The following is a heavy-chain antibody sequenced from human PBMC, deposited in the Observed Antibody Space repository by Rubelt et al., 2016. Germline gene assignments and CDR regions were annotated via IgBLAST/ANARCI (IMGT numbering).Heavy chain of an antibody. Sequence: QVQLQESGPGLVKPSETLSLTCTVSGYSINNGYYWGWIRQPPGKGLEWIASFFHDGSTKYNPSLKSRVPISKDVAKNQVSLNLSSVTAADTAVYYCARPTGASSASGSFLVWGQGTLVTVSS. CDR3: ARPTGASSASGSFLV. V-gene: IGHV4-38-2*02. D-gene: IGHD3-10*01. J-gene: IGHJ4*02. CDR2: FFHDGST. CDR1: GYSINNGYY.